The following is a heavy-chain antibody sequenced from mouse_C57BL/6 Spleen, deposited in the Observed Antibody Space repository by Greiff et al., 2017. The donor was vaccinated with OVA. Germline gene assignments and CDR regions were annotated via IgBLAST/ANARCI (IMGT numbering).Heavy chain of an antibody. CDR3: ARDGKTAMDY. V-gene: IGHV1-82*01. Sequence: QVQLQQSGPELVKPGASVKISCKASGYAFSSSWMLGVNQRPGKGLEWIVRIYPGDGDTNYNGKFKGKATLTADKSSSTAYMQLSSLTSEDSAVYFCARDGKTAMDYWGQGTSVTVSS. J-gene: IGHJ4*01. D-gene: IGHD2-1*01. CDR2: IYPGDGDT. CDR1: GYAFSSSW.